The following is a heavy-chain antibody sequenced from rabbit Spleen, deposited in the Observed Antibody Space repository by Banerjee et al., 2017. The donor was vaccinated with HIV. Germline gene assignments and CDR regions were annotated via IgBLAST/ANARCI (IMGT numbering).Heavy chain of an antibody. Sequence: QEQLEESGGGLVKPEGSLTLTCTASGFSFRSSKWICWVRQAPGKGLEWIACIYTDGRTYYASWANGRFSISKTASTTVTLQMTSRTAADTATYFCASAGTAYYNGFTLWGQGTLVTVS. CDR3: ASAGTAYYNGFTL. J-gene: IGHJ4*01. D-gene: IGHD8-1*01. CDR2: IYTDGRT. V-gene: IGHV1S45*01. CDR1: GFSFRSSKW.